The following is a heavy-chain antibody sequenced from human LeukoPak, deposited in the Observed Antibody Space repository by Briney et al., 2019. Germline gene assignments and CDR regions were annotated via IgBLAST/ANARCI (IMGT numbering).Heavy chain of an antibody. CDR1: GFTSSSYA. D-gene: IGHD3-16*01. V-gene: IGHV3-64*01. CDR3: AKVGLLRGGGYFDY. CDR2: ISSNGGST. Sequence: PGGSLRLSCAASGFTSSSYAMHWVRQAPGKGLEYVSAISSNGGSTYYANSVKGRFTISRDNSKNTVYLQMNSLRAEDTAVYYCAKVGLLRGGGYFDYWGQGTLVTVSS. J-gene: IGHJ4*02.